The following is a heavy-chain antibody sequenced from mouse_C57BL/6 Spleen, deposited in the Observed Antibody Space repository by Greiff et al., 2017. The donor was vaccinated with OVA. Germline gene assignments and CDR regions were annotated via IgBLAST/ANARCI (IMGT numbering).Heavy chain of an antibody. Sequence: LSFPSSFYTFTLYLMHFLKHIPGQGLEWIGEIDPSDSYTNYNQKFKGKATLTVDTSSSTAYMQLSSLTSEDSAVYYCARSPPQLGAFAYWGQGTLVTVSA. CDR2: IDPSDSYT. CDR3: ARSPPQLGAFAY. J-gene: IGHJ3*01. CDR1: FYTFTLYL. D-gene: IGHD4-1*02. V-gene: IGHV1-50*01.